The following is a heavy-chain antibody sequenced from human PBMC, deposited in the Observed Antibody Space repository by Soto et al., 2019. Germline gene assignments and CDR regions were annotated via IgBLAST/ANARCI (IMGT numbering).Heavy chain of an antibody. CDR1: EFNVTLGH. J-gene: IGHJ4*02. Sequence: ELQLVESGGGLIQPGGSLRLACAASEFNVTLGHMNWVRQAPGKGLEWVSVIFGDGNTKYGDSVRGRFTISRDTSKNTVYLQMNSLRAEDTAVYYCAGDWNGDKYFDYWDQGTLVTVSS. V-gene: IGHV3-53*01. CDR2: IFGDGNT. CDR3: AGDWNGDKYFDY. D-gene: IGHD4-17*01.